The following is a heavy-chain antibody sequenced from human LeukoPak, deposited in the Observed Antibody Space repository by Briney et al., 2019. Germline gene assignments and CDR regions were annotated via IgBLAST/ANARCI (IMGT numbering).Heavy chain of an antibody. CDR3: ARDLKIGLESLRSGYYSFDY. V-gene: IGHV1-18*01. CDR2: ISAYNGNT. Sequence: ASVKVSCKASGYTFTSYGISWVRQAPGQGLEWMGWISAYNGNTNYAQKLQGRVTMTTDTSTSTAYMELRSLRSDDTAVYYCARDLKIGLESLRSGYYSFDYWGQGTLVTVSS. J-gene: IGHJ4*02. D-gene: IGHD3-3*01. CDR1: GYTFTSYG.